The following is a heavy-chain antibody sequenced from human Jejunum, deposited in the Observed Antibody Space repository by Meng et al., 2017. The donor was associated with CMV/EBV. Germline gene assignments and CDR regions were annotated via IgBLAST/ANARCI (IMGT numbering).Heavy chain of an antibody. J-gene: IGHJ4*02. CDR2: INGGNGNP. D-gene: IGHD6-19*01. CDR3: AREGTVAGLDLDD. V-gene: IGHV1-3*01. CDR1: GYSLSNHV. Sequence: CNASGYSLSNHVMHWVRQAPGQRLEWMGWINGGNGNPEYSQNFQGRVTFTRDTSASTAYMELSSLTSEDTAVYYCAREGTVAGLDLDDWGQGTLVTVSS.